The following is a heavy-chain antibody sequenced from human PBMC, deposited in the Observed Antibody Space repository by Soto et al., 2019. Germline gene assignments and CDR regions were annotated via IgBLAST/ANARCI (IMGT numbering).Heavy chain of an antibody. Sequence: QVQLVQSGPEVKKPGASVKVSCKASGYTFTSYGISWVRQAPGQGLEWMGWISTYNGNPNYVQKLQARVTMTTDTSTSTAYMELRSLRSDDTAVFYCARAPLSSASPKNAFDIWGQGTVVTVSS. V-gene: IGHV1-18*01. D-gene: IGHD3-16*02. CDR2: ISTYNGNP. J-gene: IGHJ3*02. CDR3: ARAPLSSASPKNAFDI. CDR1: GYTFTSYG.